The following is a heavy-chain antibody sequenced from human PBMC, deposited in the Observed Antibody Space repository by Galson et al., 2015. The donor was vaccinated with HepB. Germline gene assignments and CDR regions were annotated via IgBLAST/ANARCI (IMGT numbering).Heavy chain of an antibody. CDR3: ARVVLAAAGIAYIDY. CDR2: IYSGGST. V-gene: IGHV3-53*01. D-gene: IGHD6-13*01. J-gene: IGHJ4*02. CDR1: GFTVSSNY. Sequence: SLRLSCAASGFTVSSNYMSWVRQAPGKGLEWVSVIYSGGSTYYADSVKGRFTIPRDNSKNTLYLQMNSLRAEDTAVYYCARVVLAAAGIAYIDYWGQGTLVTVSS.